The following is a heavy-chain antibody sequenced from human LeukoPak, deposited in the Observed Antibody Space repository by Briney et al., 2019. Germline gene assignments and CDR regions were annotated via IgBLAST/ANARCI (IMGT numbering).Heavy chain of an antibody. V-gene: IGHV3-23*01. CDR2: ISGSGGST. Sequence: GGSLRLSCAASGFTFSSYAMSWVRQAPGKGLEWVSAISGSGGSTYYADSVKGRFTISRDNSKNTLYLQMNSLRAEDTAVYYCAKNTDYYDSSGYDYWGQGTLVTVSS. CDR3: AKNTDYYDSSGYDY. CDR1: GFTFSSYA. J-gene: IGHJ4*02. D-gene: IGHD3-22*01.